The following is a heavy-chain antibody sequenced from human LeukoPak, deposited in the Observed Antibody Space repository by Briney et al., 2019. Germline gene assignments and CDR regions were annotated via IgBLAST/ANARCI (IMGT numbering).Heavy chain of an antibody. Sequence: SETLSLTCTVSGVSISSSNSYWGWIRQPPGKGLEWIGSIYYSGNTYYNAALKSQVSISIDTSKNQFSLRLTSVTAADTAVYYCARQTGSGLFILPGGQGTLVTVSS. CDR1: GVSISSSNSY. CDR2: IYYSGNT. J-gene: IGHJ4*02. D-gene: IGHD3/OR15-3a*01. CDR3: ARQTGSGLFILP. V-gene: IGHV4-39*01.